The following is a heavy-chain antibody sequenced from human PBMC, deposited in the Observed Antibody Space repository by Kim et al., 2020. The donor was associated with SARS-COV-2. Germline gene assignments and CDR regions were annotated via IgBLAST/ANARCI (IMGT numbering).Heavy chain of an antibody. Sequence: GRFTISRGNSKNTLYLQMNSLRAEDTAVYYCARGGYYDSSGYYYYYGMDVWGQGTTVTVSS. D-gene: IGHD3-22*01. V-gene: IGHV3-30*07. CDR3: ARGGYYDSSGYYYYYGMDV. J-gene: IGHJ6*02.